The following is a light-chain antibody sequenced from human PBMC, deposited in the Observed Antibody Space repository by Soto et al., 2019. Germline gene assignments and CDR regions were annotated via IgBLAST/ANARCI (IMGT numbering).Light chain of an antibody. V-gene: IGKV3-20*01. Sequence: EIVLTQSPGTLSLSPGERATLSCRASQSVSNTYLAWYQQKPDQAPRLLISDASGRATGIPDRFSGSGSGTDFTLTISRLEPEDFAVYYCQQYWSSPETFGQGTKVEIK. J-gene: IGKJ1*01. CDR1: QSVSNTY. CDR3: QQYWSSPET. CDR2: DAS.